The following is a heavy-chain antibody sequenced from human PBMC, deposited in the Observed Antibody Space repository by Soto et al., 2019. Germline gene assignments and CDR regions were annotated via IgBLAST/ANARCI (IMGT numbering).Heavy chain of an antibody. CDR1: GFTFSSYG. D-gene: IGHD6-19*01. CDR3: AKDRHNIVHSSGWYDY. CDR2: ISYDGSNK. Sequence: GSLRLSCAASGFTFSSYGMHWVRQAPGKGLEWVAVISYDGSNKYYADSVKGRFTISRDNSKNTLYLQMNSLRAEDTAVYYCAKDRHNIVHSSGWYDYWGQGTLVTVSS. V-gene: IGHV3-30*18. J-gene: IGHJ4*02.